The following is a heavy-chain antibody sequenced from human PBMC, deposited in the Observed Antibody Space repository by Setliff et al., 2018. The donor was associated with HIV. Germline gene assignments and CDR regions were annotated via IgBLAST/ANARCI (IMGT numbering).Heavy chain of an antibody. V-gene: IGHV1-69*13. J-gene: IGHJ5*02. CDR3: ARSDYDDSSGYSWFDP. Sequence: SVKVSCKASGGTFSSYAISWVRQAPGQGLEWMGGIIPIFGTANYAQKFQGRVTITADESTSTAYMEPSSLRSEDTAVYYCARSDYDDSSGYSWFDPWGQGTLVTVSS. CDR1: GGTFSSYA. CDR2: IIPIFGTA. D-gene: IGHD3-22*01.